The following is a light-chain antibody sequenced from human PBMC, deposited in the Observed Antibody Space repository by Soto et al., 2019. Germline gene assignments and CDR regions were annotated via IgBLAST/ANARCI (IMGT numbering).Light chain of an antibody. Sequence: DIQLTQSPSLLSASVGDRVTITCRASQGISSYLAWYQQKPGKAPELLIYAASTLQSGVPSRFSGSGSGTEFTLTISSLQPEDFASYYCQQLYSYPRTFGPGTKVDIK. V-gene: IGKV1-9*01. J-gene: IGKJ3*01. CDR1: QGISSY. CDR3: QQLYSYPRT. CDR2: AAS.